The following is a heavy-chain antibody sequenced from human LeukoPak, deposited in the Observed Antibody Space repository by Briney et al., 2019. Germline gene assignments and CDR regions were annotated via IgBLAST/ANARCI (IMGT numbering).Heavy chain of an antibody. J-gene: IGHJ4*02. CDR2: IYSGGST. CDR1: GFSVSSNY. V-gene: IGHV3-53*01. D-gene: IGHD2-21*01. CDR3: TRGGGGSFPHY. Sequence: GGSLRLSCAASGFSVSSNYMSWVRQAPGKGLEWVSVIYSGGSTYSADSVKGRFTISRDNSRNTLYLQMNSLRAEDTAVYYCTRGGGGSFPHYWGQGTLVTVSS.